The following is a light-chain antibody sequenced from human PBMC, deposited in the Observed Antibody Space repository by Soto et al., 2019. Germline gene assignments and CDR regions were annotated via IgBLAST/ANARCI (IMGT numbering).Light chain of an antibody. V-gene: IGLV2-14*01. CDR2: EVA. CDR3: CSFATTGTTVI. CDR1: NNDVGAYPY. J-gene: IGLJ2*01. Sequence: QSALTQPASGSGSPGQSITISCTGTNNDVGAYPYVSWYQQHPGTAPKLIIYEVANRPPGMYDRFAGSKSGNTASFTISGFQADDDSDYYCCSFATTGTTVIFGGGTKLTVL.